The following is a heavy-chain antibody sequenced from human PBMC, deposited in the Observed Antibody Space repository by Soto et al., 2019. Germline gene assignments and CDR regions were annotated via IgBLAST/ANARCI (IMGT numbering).Heavy chain of an antibody. V-gene: IGHV1-3*01. CDR2: INAGNGNT. Sequence: ASVKVSCKASGYTFTSYAMRWVRQAPGQRLEWMGWINAGNGNTKYSQKFQGRVTITRDTSASTAYMELSSLRSEDTAVYYCARTLVGATPADYWGQGTLVTVSS. J-gene: IGHJ4*02. CDR3: ARTLVGATPADY. CDR1: GYTFTSYA. D-gene: IGHD1-26*01.